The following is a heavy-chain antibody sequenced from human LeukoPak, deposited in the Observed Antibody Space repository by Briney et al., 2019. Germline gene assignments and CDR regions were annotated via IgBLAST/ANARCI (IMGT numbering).Heavy chain of an antibody. J-gene: IGHJ4*02. CDR1: GFTFSSYW. CDR2: IKQDGSEK. D-gene: IGHD6-13*01. CDR3: ARGGSKSAQQLVDY. V-gene: IGHV3-7*01. Sequence: PGGSLRLSCAASGFTFSSYWMSWVRQAPGKGLAWVANIKQDGSEKYYVDSVKGRFTISRDNAKNSLYLQMNSLRAEDTAVYYCARGGSKSAQQLVDYWGQGTLVTVSS.